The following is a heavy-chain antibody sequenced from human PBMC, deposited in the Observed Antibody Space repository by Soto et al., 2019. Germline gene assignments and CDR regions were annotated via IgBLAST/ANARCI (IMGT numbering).Heavy chain of an antibody. D-gene: IGHD3-16*02. CDR3: ARGKVNYYDYVWGSYRTPDY. Sequence: ASVKVSCKASGYTFTSYDINWVRQATGQGLEWMGWMNPNSGNTGYAQKFQGRVTMTRNTSISTAYMELSSLRSEDTAVYYCARGKVNYYDYVWGSYRTPDYWGQGTLVTVSS. CDR1: GYTFTSYD. V-gene: IGHV1-8*01. CDR2: MNPNSGNT. J-gene: IGHJ4*02.